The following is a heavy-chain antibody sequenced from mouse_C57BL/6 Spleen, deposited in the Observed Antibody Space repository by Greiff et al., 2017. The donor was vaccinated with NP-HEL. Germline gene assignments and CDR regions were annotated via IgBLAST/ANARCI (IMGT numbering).Heavy chain of an antibody. Sequence: EVQLQEPGGGLVKPGGSLKLSCAASGFTFSDYGMHWVRQAPEKGLEWVAYISSGSSTIYYADTVKGRFTLSRDNAKNTLFLQMTSLRSEDTAMYYCARRTSYYAMDYWGHGPSVTVSS. J-gene: IGHJ4*01. V-gene: IGHV5-17*01. CDR1: GFTFSDYG. CDR2: ISSGSSTI. CDR3: ARRTSYYAMDY.